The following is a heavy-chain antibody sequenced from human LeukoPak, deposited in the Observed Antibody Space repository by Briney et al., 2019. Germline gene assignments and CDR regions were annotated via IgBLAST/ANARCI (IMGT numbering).Heavy chain of an antibody. J-gene: IGHJ3*02. Sequence: SETLSLTCTVSGGSISSGGYYWSWIRQHPGKGLEWIGYIYYSGSTYYNPSLKSRVTISVDTSENQFSLKLSSVTAADTAVYYCARLKEVIAVAGRTDAFDIWGQGTMVTVSS. D-gene: IGHD6-19*01. CDR1: GGSISSGGYY. V-gene: IGHV4-31*03. CDR2: IYYSGST. CDR3: ARLKEVIAVAGRTDAFDI.